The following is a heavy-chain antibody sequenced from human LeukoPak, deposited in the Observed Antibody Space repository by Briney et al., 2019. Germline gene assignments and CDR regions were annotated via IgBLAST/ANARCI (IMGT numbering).Heavy chain of an antibody. Sequence: GRSLRLSCAASGFTFSCYGMHWVRQAPGKGLEWVAVISYDGSNKYYADSVKGRFTISRDNSKNTLYLQMNSLRAEDTAVYYCAKDGYCYGPGPGNWFDPWGQGTLVTVSS. D-gene: IGHD5-18*01. V-gene: IGHV3-30*18. CDR1: GFTFSCYG. J-gene: IGHJ5*02. CDR2: ISYDGSNK. CDR3: AKDGYCYGPGPGNWFDP.